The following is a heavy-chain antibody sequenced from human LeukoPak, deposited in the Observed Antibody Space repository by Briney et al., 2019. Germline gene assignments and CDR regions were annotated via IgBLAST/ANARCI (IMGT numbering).Heavy chain of an antibody. J-gene: IGHJ4*02. D-gene: IGHD1-26*01. CDR2: ISASAAMT. Sequence: GGSLRLSCAASGFTFSSYGMHWVRQAPGKGLEWVSSISASAAMTYYADSVRGRFTVSRDNSNNTLHLQMSSLTAADTAVYYCAKDRSIGTYYTFDHWGQGTLVTVSS. V-gene: IGHV3-23*01. CDR3: AKDRSIGTYYTFDH. CDR1: GFTFSSYG.